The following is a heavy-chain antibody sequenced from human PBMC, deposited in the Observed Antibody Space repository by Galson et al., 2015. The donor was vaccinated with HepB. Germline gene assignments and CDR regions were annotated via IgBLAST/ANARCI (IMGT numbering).Heavy chain of an antibody. CDR2: TYYRSKWYN. J-gene: IGHJ3*02. CDR3: ARDRPLGYYYDSSGYYRDAFDI. D-gene: IGHD3-22*01. CDR1: GDSVSSNSAA. V-gene: IGHV6-1*01. Sequence: CAISGDSVSSNSAAWNWTRQSPSRGLEWLGRTYYRSKWYNDYAVSVKSRITINPDTSKNQFSLQLNSVTPEDTAVYYCARDRPLGYYYDSSGYYRDAFDIWGQGTMVTVSS.